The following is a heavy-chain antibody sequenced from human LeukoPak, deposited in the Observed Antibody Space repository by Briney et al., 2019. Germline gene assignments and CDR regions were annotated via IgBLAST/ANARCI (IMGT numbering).Heavy chain of an antibody. CDR3: ARKQHDGRNFHFDN. V-gene: IGHV4-30-4*01. CDR1: GGSISSGDYY. D-gene: IGHD4-23*01. Sequence: KASQTLSLTCTVSGGSISSGDYYWSRIRQPPGKGLEWIGYIYYSGSTYYNPSLKSRVTISVDTSKNQFSMKLSSVTAADTAVYYCARKQHDGRNFHFDNWGQGTLVTVSS. J-gene: IGHJ4*02. CDR2: IYYSGST.